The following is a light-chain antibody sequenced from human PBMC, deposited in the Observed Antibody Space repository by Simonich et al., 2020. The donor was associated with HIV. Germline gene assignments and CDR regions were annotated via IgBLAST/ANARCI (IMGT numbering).Light chain of an antibody. CDR1: KGVLYSSNNKNY. Sequence: DIVMTQSPDSLAVSLGERATINCKSSKGVLYSSNNKNYLAWYQQKPGQPPKLLIYWASTRESGVPDRFSGSGSGTDFTLTISSLQAEDVAVYYCQQYYSPPHTFGQGTKLEIK. CDR2: WAS. J-gene: IGKJ2*01. CDR3: QQYYSPPHT. V-gene: IGKV4-1*01.